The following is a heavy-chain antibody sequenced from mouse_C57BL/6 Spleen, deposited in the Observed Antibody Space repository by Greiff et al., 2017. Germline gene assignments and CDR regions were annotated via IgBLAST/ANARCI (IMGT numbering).Heavy chain of an antibody. J-gene: IGHJ1*03. CDR2: IHPSDSDT. D-gene: IGHD1-1*01. V-gene: IGHV1-74*01. CDR1: GYTFTSYW. Sequence: VQRVESGAELVKPGASVKVSCKASGYTFTSYWMHWVKQRPGQGLEWIGRIHPSDSDTNYNQKFKGKATLTVDKSSSTAYMQLSSLTSEDSAVYYCAIEPYYHGSSYPYWYFDVWGTGTTVTVSS. CDR3: AIEPYYHGSSYPYWYFDV.